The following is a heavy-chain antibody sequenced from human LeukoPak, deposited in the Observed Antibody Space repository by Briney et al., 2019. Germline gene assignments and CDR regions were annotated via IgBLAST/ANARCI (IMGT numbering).Heavy chain of an antibody. CDR3: ARGALSGSYWYFDL. J-gene: IGHJ2*01. V-gene: IGHV1-2*02. CDR2: INSNNGGT. D-gene: IGHD2/OR15-2a*01. CDR1: GYTFIDNY. Sequence: ASVKVSCKASGYTFIDNYMHWIRQAPGQGLEWMGWINSNNGGTKSAQKFQGRVTLTRDSSIRTAYMELSRLTSDDTAVYFCARGALSGSYWYFDLWGPGTLVTVSS.